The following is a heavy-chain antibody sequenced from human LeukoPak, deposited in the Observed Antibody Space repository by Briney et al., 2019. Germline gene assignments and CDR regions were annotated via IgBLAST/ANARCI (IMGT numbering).Heavy chain of an antibody. Sequence: SETLSLTCTVSGGSISSSSYYWGWIRQPPGKGLEWIGSVYYDGSAYYNPSLKNRVTISADTSKNQFSLKLTSVTAADTAIYYCARHGSGIIAGRPRPWYYYYMDVWGKGTTVSVSS. CDR1: GGSISSSSYY. J-gene: IGHJ6*03. D-gene: IGHD6-6*01. V-gene: IGHV4-39*01. CDR2: VYYDGSA. CDR3: ARHGSGIIAGRPRPWYYYYMDV.